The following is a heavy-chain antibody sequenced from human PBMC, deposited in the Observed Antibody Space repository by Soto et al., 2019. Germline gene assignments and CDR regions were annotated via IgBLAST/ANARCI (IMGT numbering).Heavy chain of an antibody. Sequence: QVQLVQSGAEVKKPGASVKVSCKASGYTFTSYAMHWVRQAPGQRLEWMGWINAGNGNTKYSQKLQGRVTITRDTSASTAYMELSSLRSEDTAVYYCAREGVGILVRGANDYWGQGTLVTVSS. V-gene: IGHV1-3*01. D-gene: IGHD3-10*01. CDR2: INAGNGNT. J-gene: IGHJ4*02. CDR1: GYTFTSYA. CDR3: AREGVGILVRGANDY.